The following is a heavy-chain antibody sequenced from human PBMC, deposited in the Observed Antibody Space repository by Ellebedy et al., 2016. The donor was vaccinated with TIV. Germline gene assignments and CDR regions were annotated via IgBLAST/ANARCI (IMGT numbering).Heavy chain of an antibody. D-gene: IGHD4-17*01. CDR2: MNPNSGNT. CDR3: ASGRDYGDY. Sequence: AASVKVSCKASGYTFTSFNINWVRQAPGQGLEWMGWMNPNSGNTDYAQKFQGRVTITKNTSISTVYMELSSLESEDTAVYSCASGRDYGDYWGQGTLVTVSS. V-gene: IGHV1-8*03. J-gene: IGHJ4*02. CDR1: GYTFTSFN.